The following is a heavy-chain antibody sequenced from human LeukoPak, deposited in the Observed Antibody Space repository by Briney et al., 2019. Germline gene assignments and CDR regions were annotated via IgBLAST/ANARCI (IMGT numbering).Heavy chain of an antibody. D-gene: IGHD5-12*01. J-gene: IGHJ4*02. CDR2: ISSSSSYI. CDR1: GFTFSNHG. Sequence: GGSLRLSCAASGFTFSNHGMNWVRQAPGKGLEWVSSISSSSSYIYYADSVKGRFTISRDNAKNSLYLQMNSLRAEDTAVYYCARAIVATIGASDYWGQGTLVTVSS. CDR3: ARAIVATIGASDY. V-gene: IGHV3-21*01.